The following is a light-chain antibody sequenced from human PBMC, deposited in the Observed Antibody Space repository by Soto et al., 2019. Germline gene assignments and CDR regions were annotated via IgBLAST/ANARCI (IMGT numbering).Light chain of an antibody. CDR2: DAS. J-gene: IGKJ1*01. V-gene: IGKV1-5*01. CDR3: QHYDRFWS. CDR1: QSVDSR. Sequence: QMTQSPSTLSASIGDRVTITCRASQSVDSRLDWYQQKPGKDPKLLVYDASTLETGVPSRFSGSGSGAEFTLTITGLQPEDIAAYSCQHYDRFWSFGQGTKVYIK.